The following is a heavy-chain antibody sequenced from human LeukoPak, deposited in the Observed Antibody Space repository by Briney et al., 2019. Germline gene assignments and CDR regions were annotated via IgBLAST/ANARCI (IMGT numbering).Heavy chain of an antibody. CDR3: TVVNYGSGSYPLGY. J-gene: IGHJ4*02. CDR2: IKSKTDGGTT. V-gene: IGHV3-15*01. D-gene: IGHD3-10*01. CDR1: GFTFSHAW. Sequence: GGSLRLSCAASGFTFSHAWMSWVRQAPGKGLEWVGRIKSKTDGGTTDYAAPVEGRFTISRDDSKNTLFLQMNSLKAGDTGVYYCTVVNYGSGSYPLGYWGQGTLVTVSS.